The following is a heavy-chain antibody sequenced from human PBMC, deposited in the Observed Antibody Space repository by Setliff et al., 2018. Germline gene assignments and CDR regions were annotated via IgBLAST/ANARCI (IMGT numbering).Heavy chain of an antibody. Sequence: PGGSLRLSCAASGFTFSNAWMSWVRQAPGKGLEWVGRIKSKTDGGTIDYAAPVKGRFIISGDDSKNTLFLQMNNLKIEDTAVYYCTTWPENGGYYYYYYMDVWGKGTTVTVSS. CDR1: GFTFSNAW. CDR2: IKSKTDGGTI. CDR3: TTWPENGGYYYYYYMDV. D-gene: IGHD3-16*01. J-gene: IGHJ6*03. V-gene: IGHV3-15*01.